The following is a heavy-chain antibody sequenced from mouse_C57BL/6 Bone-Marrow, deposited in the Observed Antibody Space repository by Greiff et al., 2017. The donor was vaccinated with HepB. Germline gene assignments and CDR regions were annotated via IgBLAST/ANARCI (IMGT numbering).Heavy chain of an antibody. J-gene: IGHJ1*03. CDR3: ARDRHYGSRDWYFDV. D-gene: IGHD1-1*01. CDR1: GFTFSDYY. Sequence: EVKLVESEGGLVQPGSSMKLSCTASGFTFSDYYMAWVRQVPEKGLEWVANINYDGSSTYYLDSLKSRFIISRDNAKNILYLQMSSLKSEDTATYYCARDRHYGSRDWYFDVWGTGTTVTVSS. CDR2: INYDGSST. V-gene: IGHV5-16*01.